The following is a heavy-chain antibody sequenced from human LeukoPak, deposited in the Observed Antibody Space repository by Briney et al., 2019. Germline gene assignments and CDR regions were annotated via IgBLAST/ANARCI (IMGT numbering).Heavy chain of an antibody. CDR2: IYYSGST. V-gene: IGHV4-39*07. CDR3: ARETGYSYGYTRDY. CDR1: GGSISSSGHY. D-gene: IGHD5-18*01. J-gene: IGHJ4*02. Sequence: SGTLSLTCTVSGGSISSSGHYWGWIRQSPGKGLEWIGSIYYSGSTYSNPSLKSRVTISVDTSKNQFSLKLSSVTAADTAVYYCARETGYSYGYTRDYWGQGTLVTVSS.